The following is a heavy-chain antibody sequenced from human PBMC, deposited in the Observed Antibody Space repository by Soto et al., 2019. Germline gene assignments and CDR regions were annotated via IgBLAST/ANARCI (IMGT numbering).Heavy chain of an antibody. Sequence: QVQLVQSGAEVKKPGASVKVSCKASGYTFTNYGISWVRQAPGQGLEWMGWISAYNGNTNYAKKLQGRVTMAPATSTRTAYLGPRELGSDGTGVYYCARDSPPVDYWGQGTLVTVSS. CDR2: ISAYNGNT. J-gene: IGHJ4*02. V-gene: IGHV1-18*01. CDR3: ARDSPPVDY. CDR1: GYTFTNYG.